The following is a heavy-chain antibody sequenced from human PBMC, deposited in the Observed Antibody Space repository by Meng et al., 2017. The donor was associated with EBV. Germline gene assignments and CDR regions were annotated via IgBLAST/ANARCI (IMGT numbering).Heavy chain of an antibody. D-gene: IGHD3-10*01. J-gene: IGHJ4*02. Sequence: QVELRQAGVEVKKPGSSVKVSCTTSGGTLRSNAVSWERQAPGLGLEWMGGLIPMVGAPHYAQKFQGRVTIIADESTSTHSMELNSLRSEDTAMYYCASESGRGFTPDYWGQGTLVTVSS. CDR1: GGTLRSNA. V-gene: IGHV1-69*01. CDR3: ASESGRGFTPDY. CDR2: LIPMVGAP.